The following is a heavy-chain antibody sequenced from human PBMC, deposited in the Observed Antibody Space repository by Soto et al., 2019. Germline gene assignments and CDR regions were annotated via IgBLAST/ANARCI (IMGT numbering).Heavy chain of an antibody. Sequence: GASVKVSCKASGGTFSSYAISWVRQAPGQGLEWMGGIIPIFGTANYAQKFQGRVTITADESTSTAYMELSSLRSEDTAVYYCARSSTVTQYYYYYYGMDVWGQGTTVTVSS. J-gene: IGHJ6*02. D-gene: IGHD4-17*01. CDR3: ARSSTVTQYYYYYYGMDV. V-gene: IGHV1-69*13. CDR2: IIPIFGTA. CDR1: GGTFSSYA.